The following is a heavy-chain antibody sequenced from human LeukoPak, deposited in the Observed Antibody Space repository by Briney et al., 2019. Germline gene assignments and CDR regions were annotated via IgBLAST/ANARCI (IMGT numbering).Heavy chain of an antibody. Sequence: GRSLRLSCAASGFTFSSYAMHWVRQAPGKGLEWVAVISYDGSNKYYADSVKGRFTISRDNSKNTLYLQMNSLRAEDTAVYYCAKELDGYKDYWGQGTLVTVSS. CDR1: GFTFSSYA. CDR2: ISYDGSNK. D-gene: IGHD5-24*01. J-gene: IGHJ4*02. V-gene: IGHV3-30-3*01. CDR3: AKELDGYKDY.